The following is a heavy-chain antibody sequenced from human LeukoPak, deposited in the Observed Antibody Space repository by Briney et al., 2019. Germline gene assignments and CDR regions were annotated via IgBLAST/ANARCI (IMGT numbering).Heavy chain of an antibody. CDR3: ARLDSSSKYNWFDP. J-gene: IGHJ5*02. CDR1: GGSFSGYY. Sequence: SETLSLTCAVYGGSFSGYYWSWIRQPPGKGLEWIGEINHSGSTNYNPSLKSRVTISVDTSKNQFSLKLSSVTAADTAAYYCARLDSSSKYNWFDPWGQGTLVTVSS. D-gene: IGHD3-22*01. V-gene: IGHV4-34*01. CDR2: INHSGST.